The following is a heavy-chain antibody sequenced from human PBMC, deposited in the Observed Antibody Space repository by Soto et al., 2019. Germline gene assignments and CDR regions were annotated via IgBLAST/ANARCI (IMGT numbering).Heavy chain of an antibody. J-gene: IGHJ6*02. Sequence: SETLSLTCAVSGDSISSSKWWNWVRQPPGKGLEWIGEIYHTGPTNYNPSVKSRATISVDKSKNHFSLSLTSVTAADTAVYYCARACYDILTGFYGMDVWGQGTTVTVSS. D-gene: IGHD3-9*01. CDR3: ARACYDILTGFYGMDV. V-gene: IGHV4-4*02. CDR1: GDSISSSKW. CDR2: IYHTGPT.